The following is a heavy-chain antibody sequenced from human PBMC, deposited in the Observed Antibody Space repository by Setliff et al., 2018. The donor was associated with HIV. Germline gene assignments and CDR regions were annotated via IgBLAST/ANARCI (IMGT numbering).Heavy chain of an antibody. J-gene: IGHJ3*02. CDR3: AAFSGTYQGAFDI. D-gene: IGHD1-26*01. CDR2: INHSGST. V-gene: IGHV4-34*01. CDR1: GGSFSGSFSPYY. Sequence: SETLSLTCAVYGGSFSGSFSPYYGNWIRQPPGKGLEWIGEINHSGSTNYNPYLRSRVTISVDTSKNQFSLKLSSVTAADTAMYYCAAFSGTYQGAFDIWGQGTMVTVSS.